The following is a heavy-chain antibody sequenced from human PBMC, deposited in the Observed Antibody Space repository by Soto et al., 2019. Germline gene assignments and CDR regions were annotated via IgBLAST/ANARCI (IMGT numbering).Heavy chain of an antibody. J-gene: IGHJ4*02. CDR2: INLRGGTT. CDR1: GYNFNQYY. D-gene: IGHD4-17*01. CDR3: ARGPDDSDVPRWDH. V-gene: IGHV1-46*02. Sequence: QVQLVQSGPEVRKPGASVRLSCATSGYNFNQYYIHWVRQAPGQGLEWMGIINLRGGTTEYADKFRWRVTVSGDTSTRTAYMELISLRSEDTAVYFCARGPDDSDVPRWDHWGQGTLITVSS.